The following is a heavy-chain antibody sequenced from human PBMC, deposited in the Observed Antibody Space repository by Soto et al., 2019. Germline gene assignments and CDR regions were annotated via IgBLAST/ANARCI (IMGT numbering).Heavy chain of an antibody. CDR3: ARGFTMVRTLYYFDY. CDR2: ISAYNGNT. J-gene: IGHJ4*02. V-gene: IGHV1-18*01. CDR1: GYTFTSYG. Sequence: GASVKVSCKASGYTFTSYGISWVRQAPGQGLEWMGWISAYNGNTNYAQKLQGRVTMTTDTSTSTAYMELRSLRSDDTAVYYCARGFTMVRTLYYFDYWGQGTLVTVSS. D-gene: IGHD3-10*01.